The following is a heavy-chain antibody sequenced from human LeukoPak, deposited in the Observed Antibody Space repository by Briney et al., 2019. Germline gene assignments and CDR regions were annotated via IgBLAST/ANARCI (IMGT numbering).Heavy chain of an antibody. CDR2: ISYVVTNK. J-gene: IGHJ3*02. CDR3: AKDLGYYYDT. Sequence: GGCLSLSWAASGSTFGIYCIEWVRQAPGKGRGWVAVISYVVTNKYYTDSVKGRFTIYRDNSKNTLYLQMNSLRAEDTAVYYCAKDLGYYYDTWGQGTMVTVSS. CDR1: GSTFGIYC. D-gene: IGHD3-10*01. V-gene: IGHV3-33*05.